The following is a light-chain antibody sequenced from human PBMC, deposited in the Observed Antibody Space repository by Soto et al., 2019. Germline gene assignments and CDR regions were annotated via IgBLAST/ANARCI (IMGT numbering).Light chain of an antibody. J-gene: IGLJ1*01. CDR3: NSYTSISTYV. CDR1: SSDVGYYNY. Sequence: QSVLTQPASVSGSLGQSITISCTGTSSDVGYYNYVSWYQQHPRKAPKLMIFEVTNRPSGVSSRFSGSKSGNTASLTISGLQAEDEADYYCNSYTSISTYVFGTGTKVTVL. CDR2: EVT. V-gene: IGLV2-14*01.